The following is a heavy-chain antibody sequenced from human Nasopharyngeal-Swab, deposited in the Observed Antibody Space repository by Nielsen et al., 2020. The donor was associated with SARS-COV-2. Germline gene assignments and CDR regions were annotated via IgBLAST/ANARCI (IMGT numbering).Heavy chain of an antibody. V-gene: IGHV5-10-1*01. CDR1: GYSFTSYW. CDR3: ARRAYCSGGSCYSPYYYYIDV. CDR2: IDPSDSYT. D-gene: IGHD2-15*01. Sequence: KVSCKGSGYSFTSYWISWVRQMPGKGLEWMGRIDPSDSYTNYSPSFQGHVTISADKSISTAYLQWSSLKASDTAMYYCARRAYCSGGSCYSPYYYYIDVWGKGTTVTVSS. J-gene: IGHJ6*03.